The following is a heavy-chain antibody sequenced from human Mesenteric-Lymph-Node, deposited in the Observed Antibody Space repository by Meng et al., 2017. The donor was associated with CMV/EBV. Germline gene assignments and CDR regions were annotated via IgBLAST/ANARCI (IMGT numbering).Heavy chain of an antibody. CDR3: ARDQPADY. J-gene: IGHJ4*02. CDR2: IYNSVST. V-gene: IGHV4-61*01. CDR1: GDSVSGGSYY. Sequence: QVQLQESGPGLVKPSETLSLTCTVSGDSVSGGSYYWTWIRQAPGKGXEWIGYIYNSVSTNYNPSLKSRVTISVDTSKNQFSLKLTSVTAADTAVYYCARDQPADYWGQGTLVTFSS.